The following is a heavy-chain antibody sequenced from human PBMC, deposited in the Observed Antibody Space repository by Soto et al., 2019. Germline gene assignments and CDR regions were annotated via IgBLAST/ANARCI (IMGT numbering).Heavy chain of an antibody. CDR1: GGSFSGYY. V-gene: IGHV4-34*01. CDR3: ARTAYGQQQAKFDY. J-gene: IGHJ4*02. D-gene: IGHD6-13*01. Sequence: SETLSLTCAVYGGSFSGYYWSWIRQPPGKGLEWIGEINHSGSTNYNPSLKSRVTISVDTSKNQFSLKLSSVTAADTAVYYCARTAYGQQQAKFDYWGQGTLVT. CDR2: INHSGST.